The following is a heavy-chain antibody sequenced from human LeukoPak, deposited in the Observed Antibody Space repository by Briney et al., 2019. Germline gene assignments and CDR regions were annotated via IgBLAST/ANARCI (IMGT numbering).Heavy chain of an antibody. J-gene: IGHJ6*02. D-gene: IGHD7-27*01. V-gene: IGHV3-7*01. CDR3: TTYKNWVAGDV. CDR2: IKQDGSEE. Sequence: GGSLRLSCAASGFTFGDYWMSWVRQAPGKGPEWVATIKQDGSEEHFVDSVKGRFTVSRDNARNSLFLQMNSLRVEDTAVYYCTTYKNWVAGDVWGQGTTVSVSS. CDR1: GFTFGDYW.